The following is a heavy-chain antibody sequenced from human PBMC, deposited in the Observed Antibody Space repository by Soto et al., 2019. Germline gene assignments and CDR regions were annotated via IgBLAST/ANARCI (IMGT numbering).Heavy chain of an antibody. J-gene: IGHJ4*02. CDR3: ARAGDGSGPIGY. Sequence: QVQLVESGGGVVQPGRSLRLSCAASGFTFSSYGMHWVRQAPGKGLEWVAVIWYDGSNKYYADSVKGQFTSSRDNSKNTLYLQMNSVRAEDTAVYYCARAGDGSGPIGYWGQGTLVTVSS. D-gene: IGHD3-10*01. V-gene: IGHV3-33*01. CDR2: IWYDGSNK. CDR1: GFTFSSYG.